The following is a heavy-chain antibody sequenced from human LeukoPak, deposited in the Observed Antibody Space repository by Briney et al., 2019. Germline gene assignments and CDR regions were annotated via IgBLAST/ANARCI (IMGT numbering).Heavy chain of an antibody. CDR1: GGSFSGYY. J-gene: IGHJ4*02. CDR3: ARASYQLLLDY. V-gene: IGHV4-34*01. CDR2: INRSGST. Sequence: SETLSLTCAVYGGSFSGYYWSWIRQPPGKGLEWIGEINRSGSTNYNPSLKSRVTISVDTSKNQFSLKLSSVTAADTAVYYCARASYQLLLDYWGQGTLVTVSS. D-gene: IGHD2-2*01.